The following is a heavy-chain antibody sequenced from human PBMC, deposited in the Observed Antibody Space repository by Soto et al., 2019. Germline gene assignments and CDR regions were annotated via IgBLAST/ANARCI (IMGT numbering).Heavy chain of an antibody. CDR3: ARYRNNLNYQYNWFDP. CDR1: VCRFNSYA. CDR2: INASNGNT. J-gene: IGHJ5*02. Sequence: ASVNVSCKASVCRFNSYALHWVRDPPGQRLKWMGWINASNGNTKYSQKFQVKVTITRDTSTSTAYIELSSLRSEDTAAYYCARYRNNLNYQYNWFDPWGQGTLVTVSS. D-gene: IGHD1-7*01. V-gene: IGHV1-3*01.